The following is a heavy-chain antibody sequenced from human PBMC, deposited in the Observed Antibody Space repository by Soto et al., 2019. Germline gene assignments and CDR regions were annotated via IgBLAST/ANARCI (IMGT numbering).Heavy chain of an antibody. CDR2: ISSSSSTI. D-gene: IGHD5-18*01. Sequence: PRVSLRLSFAAPGFTFSSYSMNWVRQAPGKGLEWVSYISSSSSTIYYADSVKGRFTISRDNAKNSLYLQMNSLRAEDTAVYYCARDYSSYGPFDYWGQGTLVTVSS. CDR1: GFTFSSYS. J-gene: IGHJ4*02. CDR3: ARDYSSYGPFDY. V-gene: IGHV3-48*01.